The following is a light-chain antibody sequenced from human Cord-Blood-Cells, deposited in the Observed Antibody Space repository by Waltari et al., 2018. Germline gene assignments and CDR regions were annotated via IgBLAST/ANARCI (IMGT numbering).Light chain of an antibody. CDR3: QQANSFPYT. CDR1: QGISSW. Sequence: DIQMTQSPSSVSASVGDRVTLTCRASQGISSWLDWYQQKPGKAHKLLIYAASSLQSGVPSRFSGSGSGTDFTLTISSLQPEDFATYYCQQANSFPYTFGQGTKLEIK. CDR2: AAS. J-gene: IGKJ2*01. V-gene: IGKV1-12*01.